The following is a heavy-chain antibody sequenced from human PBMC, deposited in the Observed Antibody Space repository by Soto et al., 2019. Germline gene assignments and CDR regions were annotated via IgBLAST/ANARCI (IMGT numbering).Heavy chain of an antibody. Sequence: ASVKVSCKAFGYTFTRYYMHWVRQAPGQGPEWMGVINVSGGSTTYAQKFQGRVTMTRDTSTSTVYMEVNSLRSEDTAVYYCAREATADVHFPYYGMDVWGQGTTVTVSS. CDR2: INVSGGST. CDR3: AREATADVHFPYYGMDV. D-gene: IGHD6-25*01. J-gene: IGHJ6*02. CDR1: GYTFTRYY. V-gene: IGHV1-46*01.